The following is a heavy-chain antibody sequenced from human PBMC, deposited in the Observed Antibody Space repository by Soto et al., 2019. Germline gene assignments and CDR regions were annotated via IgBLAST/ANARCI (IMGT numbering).Heavy chain of an antibody. V-gene: IGHV1-69*01. CDR1: GGTFSSYA. D-gene: IGHD3-22*01. CDR3: ASGDMIVVGQYYDGMDV. Sequence: QVQLVQSGAEVKKPGSSVKVSCKASGGTFSSYAISWVRQAPGQGLEWMGGIIPIFGTANYAQQFQGRVTITADESTSTAYMELSSLRSEDTAVYYCASGDMIVVGQYYDGMDVWGQGTTVTVSS. CDR2: IIPIFGTA. J-gene: IGHJ6*02.